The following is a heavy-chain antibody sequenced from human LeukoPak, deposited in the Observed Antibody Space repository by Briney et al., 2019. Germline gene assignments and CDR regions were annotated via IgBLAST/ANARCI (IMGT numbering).Heavy chain of an antibody. CDR2: IKQDGSER. J-gene: IGHJ4*02. D-gene: IGHD4-17*01. CDR3: VRGYGDYVYYFGY. V-gene: IGHV3-7*01. Sequence: GESLKISCAASGFTFSSYWMSWVRQALVKGLEWVANIKQDGSERYYVDSVKGRFTISRDNAKNSLYLQMNSLRAEDTAVYYCVRGYGDYVYYFGYWGQGTLVTVSS. CDR1: GFTFSSYW.